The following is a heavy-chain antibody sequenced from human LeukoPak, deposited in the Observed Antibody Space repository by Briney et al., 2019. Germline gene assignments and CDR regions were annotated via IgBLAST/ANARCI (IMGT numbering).Heavy chain of an antibody. Sequence: SETLSLTCTVSGGSISSYYWSWIRQPPGKGLEWIGYIYYSGSTNYNPSLKSRVTISVDTSKNQFSLKLSSVTAADTAVYYCAREDDYSNAPFDYWGQGTPVTVSS. D-gene: IGHD4-11*01. CDR2: IYYSGST. V-gene: IGHV4-59*01. CDR1: GGSISSYY. J-gene: IGHJ4*02. CDR3: AREDDYSNAPFDY.